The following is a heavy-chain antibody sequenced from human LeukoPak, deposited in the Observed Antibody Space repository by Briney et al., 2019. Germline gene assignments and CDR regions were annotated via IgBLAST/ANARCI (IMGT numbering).Heavy chain of an antibody. J-gene: IGHJ6*03. V-gene: IGHV4-39*07. D-gene: IGHD1-7*01. CDR3: ARGTYDSFYYYYMDV. CDR1: GFTFSSYW. CDR2: IYYSGST. Sequence: GSLRLSCAASGFTFSSYWMSWVRQPPGKGLEWIGSIYYSGSTYYNPSLKSRVTISVDTSKNQFSLKLSSVTAADTAVYYCARGTYDSFYYYYMDVWGKGTTVTVSS.